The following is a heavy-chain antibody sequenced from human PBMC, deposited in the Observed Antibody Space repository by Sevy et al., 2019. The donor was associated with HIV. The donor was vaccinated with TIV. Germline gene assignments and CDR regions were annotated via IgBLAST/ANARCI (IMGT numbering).Heavy chain of an antibody. CDR3: ASALGTADTPEYYFDY. J-gene: IGHJ4*02. Sequence: GGSLRLSCTSSGFTFGDYAMSWFRQAPGKGLEWVAFIRRNSHEPYGGTTEYAESVKGRFTISRDDFKRIAYLQMNSLKTEDTAVYYCASALGTADTPEYYFDYWGQGILVTVSS. CDR1: GFTFGDYA. D-gene: IGHD2-15*01. V-gene: IGHV3-49*03. CDR2: IRRNSHEPYGGTT.